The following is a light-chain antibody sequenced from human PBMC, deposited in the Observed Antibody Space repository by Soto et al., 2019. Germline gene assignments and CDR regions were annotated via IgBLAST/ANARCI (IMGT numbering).Light chain of an antibody. Sequence: EIVLTQSPGTLSLSLGERATLSCRASQTVSNNHLAWYRQKPRHTPRLLIYGASSRATGIPDRFSGSGSGTDFTLTISRLEPQDFAVYYCHQYGRSPQTFGPGTKVDFK. V-gene: IGKV3-20*01. J-gene: IGKJ3*01. CDR3: HQYGRSPQT. CDR2: GAS. CDR1: QTVSNNH.